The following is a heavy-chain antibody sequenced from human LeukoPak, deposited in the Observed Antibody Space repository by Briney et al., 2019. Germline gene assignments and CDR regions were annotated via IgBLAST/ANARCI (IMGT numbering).Heavy chain of an antibody. V-gene: IGHV3-21*01. CDR3: ARAPGPASMDV. CDR1: GFTFSSYS. J-gene: IGHJ6*03. D-gene: IGHD3-10*01. CDR2: ISSSSYI. Sequence: GGSLILSCAASGFTFSSYSMNWVRQAPGKRLEWVSSISSSSYIYYADSVKGRLTISRDNAKNSLYLQMNSLRAEDTAVYYCARAPGPASMDVWGKGTTVTVSS.